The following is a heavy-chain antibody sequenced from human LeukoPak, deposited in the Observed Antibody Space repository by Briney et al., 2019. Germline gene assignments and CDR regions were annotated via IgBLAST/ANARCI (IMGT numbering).Heavy chain of an antibody. CDR3: ARGRYYDFWSGYYMEEYYFDC. Sequence: PSETLSLTCAVYGGSFSGYYWSWIRQPPGKELEWIGEINHSGSTNYNPSLKSRVTISVDTSKNQFSLKLSSVTAADTAVYYCARGRYYDFWSGYYMEEYYFDCWGQGTLVTVSS. CDR1: GGSFSGYY. V-gene: IGHV4-34*01. D-gene: IGHD3-3*01. J-gene: IGHJ4*02. CDR2: INHSGST.